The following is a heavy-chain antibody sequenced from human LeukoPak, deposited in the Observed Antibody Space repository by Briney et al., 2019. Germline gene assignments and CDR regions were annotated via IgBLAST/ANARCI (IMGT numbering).Heavy chain of an antibody. Sequence: SETLSLTRTVSGGSISSYYWSWIRQPPGKGLEWIGYIYYSGSTNYNPSLKSRVTISVDTSKNQFSLKLSSVTAADTAVCYCARDYGYSRAFDIWGQGTMVTVSS. D-gene: IGHD6-13*01. V-gene: IGHV4-59*01. CDR1: GGSISSYY. CDR3: ARDYGYSRAFDI. CDR2: IYYSGST. J-gene: IGHJ3*02.